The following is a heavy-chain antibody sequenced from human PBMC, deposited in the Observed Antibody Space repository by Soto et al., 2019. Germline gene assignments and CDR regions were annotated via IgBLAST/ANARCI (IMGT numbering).Heavy chain of an antibody. V-gene: IGHV3-30*04. Sequence: GGSLRLSCAASGFIFSNSAMHWVRQAPGKGLEWVAVVSHDGNTKYYADSVKGRFTISRGNSKNTLYLQMNSLRAEDTALYYCARDPRPPSCGGDCYSWGMDVWGQGTTVTVSS. D-gene: IGHD2-21*02. CDR3: ARDPRPPSCGGDCYSWGMDV. J-gene: IGHJ6*02. CDR1: GFIFSNSA. CDR2: VSHDGNTK.